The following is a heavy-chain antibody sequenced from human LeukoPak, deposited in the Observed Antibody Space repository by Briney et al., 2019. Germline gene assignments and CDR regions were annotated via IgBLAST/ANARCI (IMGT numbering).Heavy chain of an antibody. J-gene: IGHJ3*02. CDR1: GGSFSGYY. V-gene: IGHV4-34*01. CDR2: INHSGST. Sequence: SETLSLTCAVYGGSFSGYYWSWIRQPPGKGLEWIGEINHSGSTNYNPSLKSRVTISVDTCKNQFSLKLSSVTAADTAVYYCARGVNNWNVDVFDIWGQGTMVTVSS. CDR3: ARGVNNWNVDVFDI. D-gene: IGHD1-20*01.